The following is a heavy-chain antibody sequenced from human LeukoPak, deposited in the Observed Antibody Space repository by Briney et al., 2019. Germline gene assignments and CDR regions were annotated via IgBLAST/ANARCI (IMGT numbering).Heavy chain of an antibody. Sequence: GASVTVSCKASGGTFSSYAISWVRQAPGQGLEWMGGIIPIFGTANYAQKFQGRVTITTDESTSTAYMELSSLRSEDTAVYYCARGGSIAARPERFDYWGQGTLVTVSS. J-gene: IGHJ4*02. V-gene: IGHV1-69*05. CDR3: ARGGSIAARPERFDY. D-gene: IGHD6-6*01. CDR1: GGTFSSYA. CDR2: IIPIFGTA.